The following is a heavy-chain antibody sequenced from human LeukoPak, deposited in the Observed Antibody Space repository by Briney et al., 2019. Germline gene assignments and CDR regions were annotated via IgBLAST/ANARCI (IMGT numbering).Heavy chain of an antibody. CDR1: GFTFSGSW. Sequence: GGSLRLSCAASGFTFSGSWMSWIRQAPGKGLEWVANIKPDGSDKYYVDSVKGRFTISRDNAKNSLYLQMNSLRAEDTAVYYCARDPYGSGRYWGQGTRVTVSS. CDR2: IKPDGSDK. J-gene: IGHJ4*02. CDR3: ARDPYGSGRY. D-gene: IGHD3-10*01. V-gene: IGHV3-7*01.